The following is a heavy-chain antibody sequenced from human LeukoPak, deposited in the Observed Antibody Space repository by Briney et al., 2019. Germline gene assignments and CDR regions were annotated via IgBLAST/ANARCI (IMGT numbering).Heavy chain of an antibody. V-gene: IGHV3-48*03. CDR2: IHGGGADL. CDR1: GFTFSSYE. D-gene: IGHD6-19*01. J-gene: IGHJ4*02. CDR3: ARGVNRYISGWHFDY. Sequence: QPGGSLRLSCAASGFTFSSYEMNWVRQAPGKGLEWVSFIHGGGADLRYADSVRGRFTGSRDFATNSVYLQMNTLRDEDTAVYYCARGVNRYISGWHFDYWGQGVLVTVSS.